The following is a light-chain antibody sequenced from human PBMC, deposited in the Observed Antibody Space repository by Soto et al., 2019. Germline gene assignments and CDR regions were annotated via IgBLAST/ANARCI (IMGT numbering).Light chain of an antibody. J-gene: IGKJ1*01. Sequence: DTQMTQSPASVSTSVCGRITIACRKIPYIDRRPARAQQKPGKAPHYRIQGTSTLHSGGPSRISGSGSGTEFVLSINHSQPEEFASYFCHQVCSSRRTFGLGTKVDIK. V-gene: IGKV1-12*01. CDR2: GTS. CDR3: HQVCSSRRT. CDR1: PYIDRR.